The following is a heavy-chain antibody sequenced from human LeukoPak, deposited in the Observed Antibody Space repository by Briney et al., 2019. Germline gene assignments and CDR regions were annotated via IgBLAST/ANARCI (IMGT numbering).Heavy chain of an antibody. J-gene: IGHJ4*02. CDR1: GVSISSGGYS. CDR2: IYHSGST. D-gene: IGHD2-2*01. V-gene: IGHV4-30-2*01. Sequence: SQTLSLTCAVSGVSISSGGYSWSWIRQPPGKGLEWIGYIYHSGSTYYNPSLKSRVTISVDTSKNQFSLKLSSVTAADTAVYYCARAGDIVVVPAGPYFDYWGQGTLVTVSS. CDR3: ARAGDIVVVPAGPYFDY.